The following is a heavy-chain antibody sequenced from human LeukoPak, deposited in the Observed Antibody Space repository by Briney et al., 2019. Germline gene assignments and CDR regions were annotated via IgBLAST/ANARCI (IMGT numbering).Heavy chain of an antibody. Sequence: PSETLSLTCAVSGYSISSGYYCGWIRQPPGQGLEWIGSIYHSGSTYYNPSLKSRVTISVDTSKIQFSLKLSSVTAADTAVYYCARVCYDSWSGYCPDDYWGQGTLVTVSS. CDR3: ARVCYDSWSGYCPDDY. J-gene: IGHJ4*02. CDR2: IYHSGST. CDR1: GYSISSGYY. D-gene: IGHD3-3*01. V-gene: IGHV4-38-2*01.